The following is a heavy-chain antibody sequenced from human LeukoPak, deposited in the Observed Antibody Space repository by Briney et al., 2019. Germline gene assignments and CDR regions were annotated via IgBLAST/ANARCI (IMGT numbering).Heavy chain of an antibody. D-gene: IGHD3-10*01. J-gene: IGHJ4*02. Sequence: SVKVSCKASGGTFSSETISWVRQAPGQGLEWMGRIIPILGITNYAQKFQGRVTITADKSTSTAYMELSSLRSEDTAVYYCARGDYYGSGSYFRYWGQGTLVTVSS. CDR2: IIPILGIT. V-gene: IGHV1-69*02. CDR3: ARGDYYGSGSYFRY. CDR1: GGTFSSET.